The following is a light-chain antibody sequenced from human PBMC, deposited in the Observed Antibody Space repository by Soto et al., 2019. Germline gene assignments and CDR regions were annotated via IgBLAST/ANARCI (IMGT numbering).Light chain of an antibody. CDR1: ASDVGAYNY. V-gene: IGLV2-14*03. Sequence: QSALTQPASVSGSPGQSISISRTGTASDVGAYNYVSWYQQHPGKAPKLMIYDVSNRPSGVSNRFSGSKSGNTASLTISGLQAEDEADYYCSSYTRSRTLVFGGGTKVTVL. CDR2: DVS. CDR3: SSYTRSRTLV. J-gene: IGLJ2*01.